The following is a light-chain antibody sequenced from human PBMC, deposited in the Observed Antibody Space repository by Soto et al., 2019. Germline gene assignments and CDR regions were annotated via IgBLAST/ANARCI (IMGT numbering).Light chain of an antibody. V-gene: IGKV3-15*01. Sequence: EIVMTQSPATLSVPPGGRATLSCRASQSVSSYLAWYQQRPGQPPRLLIYTASTRATGIPARFSVSGSRTEFSLTITNLQSEDFAVYDCQQYSPSPPRYTFGQGTKLEI. J-gene: IGKJ2*01. CDR2: TAS. CDR3: QQYSPSPPRYT. CDR1: QSVSSY.